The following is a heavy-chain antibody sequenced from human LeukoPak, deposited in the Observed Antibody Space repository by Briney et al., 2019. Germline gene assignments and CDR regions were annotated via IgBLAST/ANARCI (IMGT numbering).Heavy chain of an antibody. Sequence: SETLSLTGAVYGGSFSGYYWSWIRQPPGKGLEWIGEINHSGSTNYNPSLKSRVTISVDTSKNQFSLKLSSVTAADTAVYYCARVAPVAPIDYWGQGTLVTASS. J-gene: IGHJ4*02. V-gene: IGHV4-34*01. CDR2: INHSGST. CDR3: ARVAPVAPIDY. D-gene: IGHD6-19*01. CDR1: GGSFSGYY.